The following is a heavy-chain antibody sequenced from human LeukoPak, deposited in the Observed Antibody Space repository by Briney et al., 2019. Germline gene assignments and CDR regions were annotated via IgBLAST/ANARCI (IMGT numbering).Heavy chain of an antibody. V-gene: IGHV3-23*01. CDR2: ISDIGSST. D-gene: IGHD3-9*01. J-gene: IGHJ3*02. Sequence: GGSLRLSCAASGFTFSSYAMSWVRQAPGKGLEWVSVISDIGSSTYYADSVKGRFTISRDNAKNSLYLQMNSLRAEDTAVYYCARDTYDILTGYYKWAFDIWGQGTMVTISS. CDR3: ARDTYDILTGYYKWAFDI. CDR1: GFTFSSYA.